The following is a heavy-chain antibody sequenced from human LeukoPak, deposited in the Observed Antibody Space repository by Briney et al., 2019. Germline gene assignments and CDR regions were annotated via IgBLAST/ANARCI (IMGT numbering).Heavy chain of an antibody. V-gene: IGHV3-48*03. CDR3: GRKERSNTMARYYGMDV. D-gene: IGHD3-10*01. CDR2: ISGSGSTI. CDR1: GFTFSSYE. Sequence: RTGGSLRLSCAASGFTFSSYEMNWVRQAPGNGLEWVSFISGSGSTIYYADSVKGRFTISRDNAKNSLYLHMNSLRDTDTAVYYCGRKERSNTMARYYGMDVWGKGTTVTVSS. J-gene: IGHJ6*04.